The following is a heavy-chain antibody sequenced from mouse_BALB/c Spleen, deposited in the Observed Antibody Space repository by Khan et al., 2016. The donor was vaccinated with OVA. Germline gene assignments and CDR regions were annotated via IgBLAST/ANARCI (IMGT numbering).Heavy chain of an antibody. CDR3: ARRLTGSFVY. D-gene: IGHD4-1*01. CDR2: ISSVGDYT. CDR1: GFTFSSYS. J-gene: IGHJ3*01. V-gene: IGHV5-6*01. Sequence: EVELVESGGDLVKPGGSLKLSCAASGFTFSSYSMSWVRQTPDKRLEWVTTISSVGDYTYYPDSVKGRFTISRDNAKNTLYLQLSSLKSEDTAMFCCARRLTGSFVYWGQGTLVTVSA.